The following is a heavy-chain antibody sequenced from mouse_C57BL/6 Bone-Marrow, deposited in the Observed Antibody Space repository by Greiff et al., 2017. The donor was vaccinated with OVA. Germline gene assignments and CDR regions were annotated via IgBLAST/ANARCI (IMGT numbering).Heavy chain of an antibody. V-gene: IGHV6-6*01. CDR2: IRNKANNHAT. J-gene: IGHJ3*01. CDR3: TTYYSSSSGFAY. CDR1: GFTFSDDW. Sequence: EVKVEESGGGLVQPGGSMKLSCAASGFTFSDDWMDWVRQSPEKGLEWVAEIRNKANNHATYYAESVKGRFTIYRDDSKSSVYLQMNSLRAEDTVIYDCTTYYSSSSGFAYWGQGTLVTVSA. D-gene: IGHD1-1*01.